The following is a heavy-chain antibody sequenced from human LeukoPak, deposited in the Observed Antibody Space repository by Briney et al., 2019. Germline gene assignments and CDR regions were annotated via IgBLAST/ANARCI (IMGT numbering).Heavy chain of an antibody. J-gene: IGHJ5*02. CDR3: ARVVRYCSGGSCYPQWFDP. CDR1: RFTFSSYW. CDR2: IKQDGSEK. V-gene: IGHV3-7*01. Sequence: GGSLRLSCAASRFTFSSYWMSWVRQAPGKGLEWVANIKQDGSEKYYVDSVKGRFTISRDNAKNSLYLQTNSLRAEDTAVYYCARVVRYCSGGSCYPQWFDPWGQGTLVTVSS. D-gene: IGHD2-15*01.